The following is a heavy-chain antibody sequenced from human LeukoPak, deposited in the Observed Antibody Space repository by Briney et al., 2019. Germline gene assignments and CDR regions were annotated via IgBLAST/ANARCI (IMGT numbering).Heavy chain of an antibody. V-gene: IGHV3-48*04. D-gene: IGHD6-13*01. Sequence: GGSLRLSCAASGFTFSGSAMHWVRQAPGKGLEWVSYISSSGNSISYADSVKGRFTISRDNAKNSLFLQMNSLRAEDTAVYYCARDQVSIAGTGIDYWGQGTLVTVSS. CDR3: ARDQVSIAGTGIDY. CDR1: GFTFSGSA. J-gene: IGHJ4*02. CDR2: ISSSGNSI.